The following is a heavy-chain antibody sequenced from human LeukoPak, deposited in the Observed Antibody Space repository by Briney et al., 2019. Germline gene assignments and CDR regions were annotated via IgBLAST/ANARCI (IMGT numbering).Heavy chain of an antibody. V-gene: IGHV1-8*01. D-gene: IGHD5-12*01. CDR1: GYTFTSYD. CDR3: AREVYSGYGCFDY. J-gene: IGHJ4*02. Sequence: ASVKVSCKASGYTFTSYDINWARQATGQGLEWMGWMNPNSGNTGYAQKFQGRVTMTRNTSISTAYMELSSLRSEDTAVYYCAREVYSGYGCFDYWGQGTLVTVSS. CDR2: MNPNSGNT.